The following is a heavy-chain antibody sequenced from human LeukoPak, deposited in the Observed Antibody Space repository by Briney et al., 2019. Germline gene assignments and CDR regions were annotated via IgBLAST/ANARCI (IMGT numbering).Heavy chain of an antibody. D-gene: IGHD6-6*01. CDR1: NDSISSYY. J-gene: IGHJ4*02. CDR3: ARGSGAARPFDY. V-gene: IGHV4-59*12. CDR2: IYYSGST. Sequence: PSETLSLTCTVSNDSISSYYWSWIRQPPGKGLEWIGYIYYSGSTNYNPSLKSRVTMSVDTSKNQFSLKLSSVTAADTAVYYCARGSGAARPFDYWGQGTLVTVSS.